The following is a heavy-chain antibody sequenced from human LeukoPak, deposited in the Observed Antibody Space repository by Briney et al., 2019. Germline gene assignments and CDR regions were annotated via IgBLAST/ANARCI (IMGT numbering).Heavy chain of an antibody. D-gene: IGHD4-17*01. Sequence: PGGSLRLSCAASGFTFSDYCMSWIRQAPGKGLEWVPYISSSGSTIYYADSVKGRFTISRDNAKNSLYLQMNSLRAEDTAVYYCARDQQSYGDYDAFDIWGQGTMVTVSS. V-gene: IGHV3-11*04. CDR1: GFTFSDYC. CDR3: ARDQQSYGDYDAFDI. CDR2: ISSSGSTI. J-gene: IGHJ3*02.